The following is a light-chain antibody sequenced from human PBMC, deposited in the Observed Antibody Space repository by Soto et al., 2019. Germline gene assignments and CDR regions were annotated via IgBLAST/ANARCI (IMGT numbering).Light chain of an antibody. CDR2: DAS. CDR3: QQYDNLPHT. V-gene: IGKV1-33*01. CDR1: QDIRNY. Sequence: DIQMTQSPSSLSASVGDRVTITCQASQDIRNYLNWYQQKPGKAPKLVIYDASNLETGVPSRFSGRGSGTDFTFTISSLQPEDIATYYCQQYDNLPHTFGQGTRLEIK. J-gene: IGKJ5*01.